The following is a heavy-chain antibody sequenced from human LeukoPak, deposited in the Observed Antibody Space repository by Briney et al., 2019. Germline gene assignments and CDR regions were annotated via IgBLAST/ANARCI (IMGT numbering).Heavy chain of an antibody. V-gene: IGHV4-34*01. CDR2: INHSGST. J-gene: IGHJ4*01. CDR1: GGSFSGYY. D-gene: IGHD5-24*01. CDR3: ARGQRWLQLSPFDY. Sequence: SETLSLTCAVYGGSFSGYYWSWIRQPPGKGLEWIGEINHSGSTNYNPSLESRVTISVDTSKNQFSLKLSSVTAADTAVYYCARGQRWLQLSPFDYGGQEPWSPSPQ.